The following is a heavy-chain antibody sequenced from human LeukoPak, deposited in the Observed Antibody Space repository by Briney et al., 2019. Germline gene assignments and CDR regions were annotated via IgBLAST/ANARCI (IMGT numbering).Heavy chain of an antibody. CDR2: ISSSSSTI. V-gene: IGHV3-48*01. D-gene: IGHD6-6*01. CDR3: ARVVLGIAARRGGKDHYFMDV. Sequence: GGSLRLSCAASGFTFSSYRMNWVRQAPGKGLEWVSYISSSSSTIYYADSVKGRFTISRDNAKNSLYLQMNSLRAEDTAVYYCARVVLGIAARRGGKDHYFMDVWGKGTTVTVSS. CDR1: GFTFSSYR. J-gene: IGHJ6*03.